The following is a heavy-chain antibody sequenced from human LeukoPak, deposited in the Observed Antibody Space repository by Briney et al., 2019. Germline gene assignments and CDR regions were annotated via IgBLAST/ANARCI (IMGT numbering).Heavy chain of an antibody. CDR1: GYTFTGYY. D-gene: IGHD1-26*01. J-gene: IGHJ4*02. V-gene: IGHV1-2*02. CDR3: ARFRYSESHAYFDD. Sequence: ASVKVSCKASGYTFTGYYMHWVRQAPGQGLEWMGWINPSSGGTNYAQKFQGRVTMTRDTSISTAYMELSRLTSDDTAVYSCARFRYSESHAYFDDWGQGTLVTVSS. CDR2: INPSSGGT.